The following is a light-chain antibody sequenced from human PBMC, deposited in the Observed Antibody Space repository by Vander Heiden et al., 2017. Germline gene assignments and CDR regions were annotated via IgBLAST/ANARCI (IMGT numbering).Light chain of an antibody. CDR1: SSDVGGYNH. V-gene: IGLV2-14*01. CDR3: SSYTSSSPVV. Sequence: QSALTQPAPVSASPGQSITIFCTGTSSDVGGYNHVSWYQQHPGKAHKLIIYEDSNRPSGVSKRFSGSKSGNTASLTISGLQAEDEADYYCSSYTSSSPVVFGGGTKLTVL. CDR2: EDS. J-gene: IGLJ2*01.